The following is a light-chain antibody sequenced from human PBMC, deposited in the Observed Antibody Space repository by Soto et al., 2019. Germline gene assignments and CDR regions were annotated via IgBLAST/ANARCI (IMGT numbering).Light chain of an antibody. CDR1: QSISNY. V-gene: IGKV1-39*01. Sequence: DSQMTQSPSSLSASVGEIVTITCRASQSISNYLNWYQQTPGKAPKLLISTASTLETGVPSRFDGSGSGTDFTLTINNLQPEDFATYYCQQSYSTSITFGQGTRLDIK. CDR2: TAS. CDR3: QQSYSTSIT. J-gene: IGKJ5*01.